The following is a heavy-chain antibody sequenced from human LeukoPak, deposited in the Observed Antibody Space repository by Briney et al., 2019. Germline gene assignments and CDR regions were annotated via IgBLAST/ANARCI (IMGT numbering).Heavy chain of an antibody. CDR3: ARGIYGSGSRSRAFDI. CDR2: ISYDGSIK. CDR1: GFTFSSYG. Sequence: GGSLRLSCAASGFTFSSYGIHWVRQAPGKGLEWVAVISYDGSIKNYADSVKGRFTISRDNAKNSLYLQMNTLRAEDTAVYYCARGIYGSGSRSRAFDIWGQGTMVTVSS. V-gene: IGHV3-30*03. D-gene: IGHD3-10*01. J-gene: IGHJ3*02.